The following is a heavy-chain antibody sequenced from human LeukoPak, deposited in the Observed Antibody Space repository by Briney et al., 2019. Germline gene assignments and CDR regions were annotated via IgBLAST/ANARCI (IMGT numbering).Heavy chain of an antibody. V-gene: IGHV3-48*03. CDR2: ISSSGSTI. CDR3: ARDSGYCSGGSCYSFDY. CDR1: GFTLSSYE. Sequence: PGGSLRLSCVATGFTLSSYEMNLVHQSPGKGLEWVLYISSSGSTIYYADSRNSRCTTTRDNAKNSLYLQMNSIRAEDTAVYYCARDSGYCSGGSCYSFDYWGQGTLVTVSS. D-gene: IGHD2-15*01. J-gene: IGHJ4*02.